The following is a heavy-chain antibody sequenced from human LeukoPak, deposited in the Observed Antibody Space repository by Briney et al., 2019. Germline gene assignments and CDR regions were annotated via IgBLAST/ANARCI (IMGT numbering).Heavy chain of an antibody. D-gene: IGHD2/OR15-2a*01. V-gene: IGHV4-34*01. CDR1: GGSFSGYY. CDR3: ARENNYYGMDV. CDR2: INHSGST. J-gene: IGHJ6*02. Sequence: SETLSLTCAVYGGSFSGYYWSWIRQPPGKGLEWIGEINHSGSTNYNPSLKSRVTISVDTSKNRFSLKLSSVTAADTAVYYCARENNYYGMDVWGQGTTVTVSS.